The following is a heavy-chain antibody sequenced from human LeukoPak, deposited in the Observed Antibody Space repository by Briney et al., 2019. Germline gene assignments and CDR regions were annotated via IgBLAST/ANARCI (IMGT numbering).Heavy chain of an antibody. V-gene: IGHV4-59*01. CDR2: MHSTGST. D-gene: IGHD2-8*01. CDR3: ARYHCPTDICDGFDY. J-gene: IGHJ4*02. Sequence: SETLSLTCTVSGASISGYYWSWIRQPPGKGLEWIGYMHSTGSTNQNPSLKSRVTMSVNAFKNQFSLKLTSVTAADTAVYYCARYHCPTDICDGFDYWGLGTLVTVST. CDR1: GASISGYY.